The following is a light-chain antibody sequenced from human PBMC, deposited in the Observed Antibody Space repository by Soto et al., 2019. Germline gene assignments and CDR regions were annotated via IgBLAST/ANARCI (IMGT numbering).Light chain of an antibody. V-gene: IGKV4-1*01. CDR2: WAS. J-gene: IGKJ4*01. CDR3: QQYYSTPPT. CDR1: QSVLYSSNNKNY. Sequence: DIVMTQSLDSLAVSLGERATINCKSSQSVLYSSNNKNYLAWYQQKPGQPPKLLIYWASTRESGVPDRFSGSGSGTDFTLTISSLQAEDVAVYYCQQYYSTPPTFCGGTKMEIK.